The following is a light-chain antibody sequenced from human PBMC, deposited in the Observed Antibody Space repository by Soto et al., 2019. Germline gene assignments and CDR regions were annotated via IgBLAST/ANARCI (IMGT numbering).Light chain of an antibody. V-gene: IGLV2-23*02. CDR3: CSYAGDTTFFV. Sequence: QSALTQPASMSGSPGQSITISCTGTSSDVGSYYPVSWFQQHPGKAPKLIIYEVNKRPSGVSDRFSGSKSGNTASLTISGLHAADDAEYYCCSYAGDTTFFVFGTGTKVTV. CDR2: EVN. J-gene: IGLJ1*01. CDR1: SSDVGSYYP.